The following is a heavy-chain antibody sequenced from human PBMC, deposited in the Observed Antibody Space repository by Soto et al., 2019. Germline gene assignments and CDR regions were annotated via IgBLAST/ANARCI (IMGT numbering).Heavy chain of an antibody. D-gene: IGHD4-4*01. CDR1: GGTFSNYA. CDR2: IMPIFGRA. Sequence: SVKVSCKASGGTFSNYAFSWVRPAPGQGLEWLGGIMPIFGRADYAQKFRGRVTITADESTSTAHMELNSLRAEDTAVYYCAPPHPHPYSNYVHYYYYGMDVWGQGTTVTVSS. J-gene: IGHJ6*02. V-gene: IGHV1-69*13. CDR3: APPHPHPYSNYVHYYYYGMDV.